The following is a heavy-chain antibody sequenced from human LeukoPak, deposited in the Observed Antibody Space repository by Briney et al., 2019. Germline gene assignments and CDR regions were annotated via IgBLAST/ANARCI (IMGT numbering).Heavy chain of an antibody. CDR2: MYNSGNT. V-gene: IGHV4-31*03. CDR3: ARGYFNILTGYYVPH. CDR1: GGSISSCGYY. J-gene: IGHJ4*02. D-gene: IGHD3-9*01. Sequence: SQTLSLTCTVSGGSISSCGYYWRWIRPHPEKALEWIGNMYNSGNTSYNPSLKSRVTISVDTSKNQFSLKLSSVTAADTAVYYCARGYFNILTGYYVPHWGQGTLVTVSS.